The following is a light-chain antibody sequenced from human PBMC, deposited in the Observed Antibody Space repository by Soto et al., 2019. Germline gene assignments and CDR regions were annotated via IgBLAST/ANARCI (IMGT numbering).Light chain of an antibody. V-gene: IGKV3-20*01. CDR2: RAS. CDR3: QQCASSAIT. Sequence: IVMTQSPATLSVSPGERATLSCRASQSVSSSYLAWYQQKPGQPPRLLIYRASSRATGIPDRFSGSGSGTDFTLTISRLEPEDFAVYFCQQCASSAITFGQGTRLEIK. CDR1: QSVSSSY. J-gene: IGKJ5*01.